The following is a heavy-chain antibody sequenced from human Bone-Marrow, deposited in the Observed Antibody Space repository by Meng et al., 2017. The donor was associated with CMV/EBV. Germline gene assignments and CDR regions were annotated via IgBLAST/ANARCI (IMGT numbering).Heavy chain of an antibody. D-gene: IGHD1-26*01. Sequence: GGSLRLSCAASGFTFDDYAMHWVRQAPGKGLEWVSGIGWNSGSIGYADSVKGRFTISRDNAKNSLYLQMNSLRAEDIALYYCAKAGVGVTYFDYWGQGTLVTVSS. V-gene: IGHV3-9*03. CDR3: AKAGVGVTYFDY. CDR2: IGWNSGSI. J-gene: IGHJ4*02. CDR1: GFTFDDYA.